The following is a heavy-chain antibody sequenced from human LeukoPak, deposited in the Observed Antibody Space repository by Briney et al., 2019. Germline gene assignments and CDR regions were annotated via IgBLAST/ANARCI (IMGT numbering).Heavy chain of an antibody. CDR1: GYTFRSYG. V-gene: IGHV1-18*01. J-gene: IGHJ4*02. CDR3: ARDRQLGSSGYYAAY. Sequence: GASVKVSCKASGYTFRSYGISWVRQAPGQGLEWMGWISAYKGNTNHAQKVQGRVTMTTETTTSTAYMELRSLRSDGTAVYYCARDRQLGSSGYYAAYWGQGTLVTVSS. CDR2: ISAYKGNT. D-gene: IGHD3-22*01.